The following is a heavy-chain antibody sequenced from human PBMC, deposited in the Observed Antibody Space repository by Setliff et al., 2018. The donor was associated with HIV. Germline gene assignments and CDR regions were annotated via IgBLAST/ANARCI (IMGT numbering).Heavy chain of an antibody. CDR3: ARRARFCTSATCYRHFDF. V-gene: IGHV4-34*01. J-gene: IGHJ4*02. D-gene: IGHD2-2*01. CDR1: GGSFSANN. Sequence: SETLSLTCAVYGGSFSANNWSWIRQVPGKGLEWIGEINHSGSTNYNPSLQRRVIMSVDTSAKQFYLKVNSVTAADTAVYFCARRARFCTSATCYRHFDFWGEGTLVTVSS. CDR2: INHSGST.